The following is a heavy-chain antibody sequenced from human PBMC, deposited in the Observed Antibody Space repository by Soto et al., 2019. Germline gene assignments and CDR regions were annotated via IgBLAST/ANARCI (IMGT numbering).Heavy chain of an antibody. V-gene: IGHV1-18*01. CDR1: GYTFARYG. J-gene: IGHJ6*02. CDR2: ISGHNGDT. CDR3: ARIGSMPYYYYGMDV. D-gene: IGHD3-10*01. Sequence: QVQLVQSGAEVKKPGASVRVSCKASGYTFARYGIDWVRQAPGQGLEWMGWISGHNGDTKYVQKFQGRVSMTTDTSTNTASMELRSLRSEDTAVYYCARIGSMPYYYYGMDVWGQGTTVTVSS.